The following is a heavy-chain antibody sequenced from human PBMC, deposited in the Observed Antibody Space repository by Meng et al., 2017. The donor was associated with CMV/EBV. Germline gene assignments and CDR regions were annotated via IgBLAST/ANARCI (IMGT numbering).Heavy chain of an antibody. CDR2: INPNSGGT. D-gene: IGHD5-18*01. CDR3: ATLAVGVGYSYGPDY. J-gene: IGHJ4*02. V-gene: IGHV1-2*02. Sequence: ASVKVSCKASGYTFTSYDINWVRQATGQGLEWMGWINPNSGGTNYAQKFQGRVTMTRDTSISTAYMELSRLRSDDTAVYYCATLAVGVGYSYGPDYWGQGTLVTVSS. CDR1: GYTFTSYD.